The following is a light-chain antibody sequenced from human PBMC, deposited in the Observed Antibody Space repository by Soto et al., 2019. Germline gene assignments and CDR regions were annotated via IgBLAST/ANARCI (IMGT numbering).Light chain of an antibody. CDR2: GAS. Sequence: EIVMTQSPATLSVSPGERATLSCRASQSVSSSLAWYQQTPGQAPRLLIYGASTRATDIPARFSGSGSGTEFTLTISSLQSEDCAVYYCQQYNDWPRTFGGGTKVEIK. CDR3: QQYNDWPRT. J-gene: IGKJ4*01. CDR1: QSVSSS. V-gene: IGKV3-15*01.